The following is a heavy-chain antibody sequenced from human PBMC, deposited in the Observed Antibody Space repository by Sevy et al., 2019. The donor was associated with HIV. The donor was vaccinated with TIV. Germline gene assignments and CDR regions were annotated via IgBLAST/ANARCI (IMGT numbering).Heavy chain of an antibody. CDR1: GFALSNYYA. D-gene: IGHD6-25*01. Sequence: GGSLRLSCAASGFALSNYYAMHWVRQAPGKGLEWVSAISATGSSTNFADSVKGRFTVSRDNSKNTLSLEMSSLRAEDTAIYYCAKAYSSDWYFFDFWGQGTVVTVSS. CDR3: AKAYSSDWYFFDF. J-gene: IGHJ4*02. CDR2: ISATGSST. V-gene: IGHV3-23*01.